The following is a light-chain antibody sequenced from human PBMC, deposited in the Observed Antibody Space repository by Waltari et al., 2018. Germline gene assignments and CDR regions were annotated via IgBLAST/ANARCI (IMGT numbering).Light chain of an antibody. V-gene: IGLV3-19*01. J-gene: IGLJ2*01. CDR3: HSRDSSSTRF. CDR1: SLRRYY. CDR2: GQS. Sequence: SSELTQDPTVSVALGQTVRITCQGDSLRRYYPSGYQQRPGQAPILVFYGQSSRPSGIPDRFSGSISGNTASVTITGAQAEDEADYYCHSRDSSSTRFFGGGTRLTV.